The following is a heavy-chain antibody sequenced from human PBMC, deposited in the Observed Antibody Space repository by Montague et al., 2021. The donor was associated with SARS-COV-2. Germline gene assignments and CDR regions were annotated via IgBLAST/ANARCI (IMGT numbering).Heavy chain of an antibody. V-gene: IGHV4-39*01. CDR3: ARQDIQLRFDL. J-gene: IGHJ2*01. D-gene: IGHD1-1*01. Sequence: SETLSLTCTVSSGSISNDIYYWGWIRQPPGKGPEWIGGSRDGGTSYYNPSLKSRVTISIDTSKNQCSLKMTAVTAADTAVYFCARQDIQLRFDLWGRGTLVTVSS. CDR2: SRDGGTS. CDR1: SGSISNDIYY.